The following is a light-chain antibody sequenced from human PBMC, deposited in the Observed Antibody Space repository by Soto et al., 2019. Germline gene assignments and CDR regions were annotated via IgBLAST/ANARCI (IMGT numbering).Light chain of an antibody. CDR3: QPYNNWPFS. Sequence: EIVITQYPASLSVSPGERFTLSCMAGQGVTTNFAWYQQKSGQSPRLLIYDVSTRATGVPARFSGTGSETDFTLTISGLQSEDSAVYLCQPYNNWPFSFGPVTRLEIK. J-gene: IGKJ5*01. CDR1: QGVTTN. CDR2: DVS. V-gene: IGKV3-15*01.